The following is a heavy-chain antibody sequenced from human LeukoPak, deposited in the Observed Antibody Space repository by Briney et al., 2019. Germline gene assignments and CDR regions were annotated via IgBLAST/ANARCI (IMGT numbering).Heavy chain of an antibody. CDR1: GGSISTYY. Sequence: KSSETLSLTCTVSGGSISTYYWTWIRQPPGRGLEWIGYIYYTGSTNYNPSLKSRVTISVDTSKNQFSLKLSSVTAADTAVYYCASDRSGLSFCFWGQGTLVTVSS. CDR2: IYYTGST. J-gene: IGHJ4*02. D-gene: IGHD3-22*01. V-gene: IGHV4-59*08. CDR3: ASDRSGLSFCF.